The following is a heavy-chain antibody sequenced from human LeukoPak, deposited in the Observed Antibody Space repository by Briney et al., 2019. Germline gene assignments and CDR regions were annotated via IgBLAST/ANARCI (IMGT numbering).Heavy chain of an antibody. V-gene: IGHV4-4*02. D-gene: IGHD1-26*01. CDR1: GGSITTTNW. J-gene: IGHJ4*02. CDR3: TRESGAFSPFGF. CDR2: VHLNGAT. Sequence: PSETLSLTCAVSGGSITTTNWWSWVRQPPGKGLEWIGEVHLNGATNYNPSLESRFSMSIDKSNNHLSLEVTSVTAADTAMYYRTRESGAFSPFGFWGQGTLVTVSS.